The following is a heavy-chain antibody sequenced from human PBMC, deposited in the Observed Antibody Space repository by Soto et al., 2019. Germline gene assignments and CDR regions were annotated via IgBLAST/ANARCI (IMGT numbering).Heavy chain of an antibody. CDR2: IYYSGST. CDR3: AREYYDFWSGSRGYYGMDV. CDR1: GGSISSSSYY. D-gene: IGHD3-3*01. V-gene: IGHV4-61*01. Sequence: SETLSLTCTVSGGSISSSSYYWSWIRQPPGKGLEWIGYIYYSGSTNYNPSLKSRVTISVDTSKNQFSLKLSSVTAADTAVYYCAREYYDFWSGSRGYYGMDVWGQGTTVTVSS. J-gene: IGHJ6*02.